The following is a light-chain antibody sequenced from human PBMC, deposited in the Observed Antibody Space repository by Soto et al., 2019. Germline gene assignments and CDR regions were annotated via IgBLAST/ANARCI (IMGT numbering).Light chain of an antibody. J-gene: IGKJ2*01. CDR1: QTIFYSSINKNC. Sequence: DVVMTQSPDSLAVSLGERATINCKSSQTIFYSSINKNCLAWYQQKPGQPPKLLISWASTRASGVPDRFSGSGCGTDFTLTISNLQAEDVAVYYCQQYVSSPPQTFGQGTKLDIK. CDR2: WAS. V-gene: IGKV4-1*01. CDR3: QQYVSSPPQT.